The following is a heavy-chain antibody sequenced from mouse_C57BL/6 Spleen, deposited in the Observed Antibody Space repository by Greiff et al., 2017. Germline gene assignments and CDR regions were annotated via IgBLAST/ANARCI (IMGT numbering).Heavy chain of an antibody. J-gene: IGHJ3*01. V-gene: IGHV2-6*01. CDR2: IWGVGST. Sequence: VKLQESGPGLVAPSQSLSITCTVSGFSLTSYGVDWVRQSPGKGLEWLGVIWGVGSTNYNSALKSRLSISKDNSKSQVFLKMNSLQTDDTAMYYCASGPSFYDRRFAYWGQGTLVTVSA. CDR1: GFSLTSYG. D-gene: IGHD2-12*01. CDR3: ASGPSFYDRRFAY.